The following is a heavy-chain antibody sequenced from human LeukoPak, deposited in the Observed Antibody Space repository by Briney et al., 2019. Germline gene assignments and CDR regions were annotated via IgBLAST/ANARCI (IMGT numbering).Heavy chain of an antibody. CDR3: ASRIAVADKPPLFDY. V-gene: IGHV4-61*02. CDR1: GGSITSGSYY. Sequence: NPSETLSLTCTVSGGSITSGSYYWSWIRQPAGKGLEWIGRIYTSGGTNYNPSLKSRVTISVDTSKNQFSLKLSSVTAADTAVYYCASRIAVADKPPLFDYRGQGTLLTISS. J-gene: IGHJ4*02. D-gene: IGHD6-19*01. CDR2: IYTSGGT.